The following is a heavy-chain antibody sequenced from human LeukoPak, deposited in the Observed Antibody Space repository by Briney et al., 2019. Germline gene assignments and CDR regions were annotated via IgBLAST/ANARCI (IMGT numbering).Heavy chain of an antibody. J-gene: IGHJ4*02. Sequence: PGRSLRLSCAASGFTFDDYAMHWVRQAPGKGLEWASGISWNSGSIGYADSVKGRFTISRDNAKNSLYLQMNSLRAEDMALYYCARGSIVVVPYFDYWGQGTLVTVSS. D-gene: IGHD2-2*01. V-gene: IGHV3-9*03. CDR1: GFTFDDYA. CDR2: ISWNSGSI. CDR3: ARGSIVVVPYFDY.